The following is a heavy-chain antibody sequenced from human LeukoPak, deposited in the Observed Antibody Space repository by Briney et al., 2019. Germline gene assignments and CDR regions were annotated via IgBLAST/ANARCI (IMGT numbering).Heavy chain of an antibody. CDR1: GFTFSSYA. J-gene: IGHJ4*02. CDR2: ISGSGGST. CDR3: TREGSSQWLDLCFDY. D-gene: IGHD6-19*01. Sequence: QPGGSLRLSCAASGFTFSSYAMSWVRQAPGKGLEWVSAISGSGGSTYYADSVKGRFTISRDNARNSLYLQMNSLRAEDTAVYYCTREGSSQWLDLCFDYWGQGTLVTVSS. V-gene: IGHV3-23*01.